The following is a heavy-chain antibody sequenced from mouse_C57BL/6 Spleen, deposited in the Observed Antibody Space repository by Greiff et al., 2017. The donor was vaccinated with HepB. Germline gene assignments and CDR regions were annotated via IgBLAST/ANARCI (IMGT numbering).Heavy chain of an antibody. Sequence: EVQLQQSGPELVKPGDSVKISCKASGYSFTGYFMNWVMQSHGKSLEWIGRINPYNGDTFYNQKFKGKATLTVDKSSSTAHMELRSLTSEDSAVYYCARWVDYDEGSFAYWGQGTLVTVSA. CDR3: ARWVDYDEGSFAY. CDR1: GYSFTGYF. J-gene: IGHJ3*01. CDR2: INPYNGDT. D-gene: IGHD1-1*01. V-gene: IGHV1-20*01.